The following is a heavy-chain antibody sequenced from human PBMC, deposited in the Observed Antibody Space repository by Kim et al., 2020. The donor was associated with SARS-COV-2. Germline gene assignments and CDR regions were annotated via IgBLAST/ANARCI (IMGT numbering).Heavy chain of an antibody. V-gene: IGHV4-59*01. CDR3: ARGRLTVTTLPLDY. CDR2: IYYSGST. D-gene: IGHD4-17*01. CDR1: GGSISSYY. Sequence: SETLSLTCTVSGGSISSYYWSWIRQPPGKGLEWIGYIYYSGSTNYNPSLKSRVTISVDTSKNQFSLKLSSVTAADTAVYYCARGRLTVTTLPLDYWGQGTLVTVSS. J-gene: IGHJ4*02.